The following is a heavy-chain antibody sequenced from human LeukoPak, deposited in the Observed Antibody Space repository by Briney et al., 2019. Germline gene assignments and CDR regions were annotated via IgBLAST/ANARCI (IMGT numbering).Heavy chain of an antibody. J-gene: IGHJ4*02. Sequence: ASVKVSCKASRYTFTSYDINWVRQATGQGLEWMGWMNPNSGNTGYAQKFQGRVTMTRNTSISTAYMELSSLRAEDTAVYYCARDFASGATSAYWGQGTLVTVSS. CDR1: RYTFTSYD. D-gene: IGHD1-26*01. CDR3: ARDFASGATSAY. V-gene: IGHV1-8*01. CDR2: MNPNSGNT.